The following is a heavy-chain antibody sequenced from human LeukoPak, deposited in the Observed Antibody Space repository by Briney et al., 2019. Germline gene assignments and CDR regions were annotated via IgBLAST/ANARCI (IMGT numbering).Heavy chain of an antibody. V-gene: IGHV4-39*07. CDR3: AREGGIAVRYFDF. Sequence: SETLSLTCAVSGASFSSSSYYWGWIRQPPGKGLEWIGSIYYSGISYHNPSLKSRVTISVDTSKNQFSLKLSSVTAADTAVYYCAREGGIAVRYFDFWGQGTLVTVSS. J-gene: IGHJ4*02. D-gene: IGHD6-19*01. CDR1: GASFSSSSYY. CDR2: IYYSGIS.